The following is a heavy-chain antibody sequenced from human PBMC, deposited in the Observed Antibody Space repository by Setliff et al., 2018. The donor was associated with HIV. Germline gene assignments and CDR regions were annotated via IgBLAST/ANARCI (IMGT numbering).Heavy chain of an antibody. D-gene: IGHD3-3*01. CDR3: ARAPITIFGVIIIPVYFDY. CDR2: FYHSGST. Sequence: SETLSLPCAVSGYSISSGYYWGWVRQPPEKGLEWIGSFYHSGSTYYNPSLKSRVTISVDTSKNQFSLKLSSVTAADTAVYYCARAPITIFGVIIIPVYFDYWGQGTLVTVSS. V-gene: IGHV4-38-2*01. CDR1: GYSISSGYY. J-gene: IGHJ4*02.